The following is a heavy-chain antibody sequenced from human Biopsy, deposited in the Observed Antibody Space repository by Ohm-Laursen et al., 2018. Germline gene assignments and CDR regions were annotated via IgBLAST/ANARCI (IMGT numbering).Heavy chain of an antibody. Sequence: GTLSLTCAVFGGSFSGYYWSWIRQPPGKGLEWIGEINHSGSTNNNPSLKSRVTISVDTSKNQFSLKVSSVTAADTAVYYCARGRGYCGGDCYPTYYYNYGMDVWGQGTTATVSS. J-gene: IGHJ6*02. V-gene: IGHV4-34*01. D-gene: IGHD2-21*02. CDR3: ARGRGYCGGDCYPTYYYNYGMDV. CDR1: GGSFSGYY. CDR2: INHSGST.